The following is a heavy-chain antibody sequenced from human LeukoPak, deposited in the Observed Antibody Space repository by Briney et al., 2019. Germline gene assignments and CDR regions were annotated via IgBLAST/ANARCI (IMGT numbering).Heavy chain of an antibody. CDR2: IIPILGIA. D-gene: IGHD6-13*01. J-gene: IGHJ4*02. Sequence: GASVKVSCKASGGTFSSYAISWVRQAPGQGLEWMGRIIPILGIADYAQKFQGRVTITADKSTSTAYMELSSLRSEDTAVYYCAKRITADGHQQTLDYWGQGTLVPVSS. CDR1: GGTFSSYA. V-gene: IGHV1-69*04. CDR3: AKRITADGHQQTLDY.